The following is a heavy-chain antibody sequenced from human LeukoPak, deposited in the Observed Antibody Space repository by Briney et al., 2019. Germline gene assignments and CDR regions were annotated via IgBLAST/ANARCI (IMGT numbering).Heavy chain of an antibody. J-gene: IGHJ1*01. CDR2: INWNGGST. D-gene: IGHD5-24*01. V-gene: IGHV3-20*04. Sequence: GGSLRLSCAGSGYSFDDYGMRWVRQAPGKGLEWVAGINWNGGSTGYAASVKGRCTISRDNAKNALYLEMNSLRAEDTAFYYCVRLGRDGYTSGAVYWGLGTLVTVSS. CDR1: GYSFDDYG. CDR3: VRLGRDGYTSGAVY.